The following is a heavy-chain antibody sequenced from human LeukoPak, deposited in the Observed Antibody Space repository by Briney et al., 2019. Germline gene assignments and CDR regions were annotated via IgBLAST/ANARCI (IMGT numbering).Heavy chain of an antibody. J-gene: IGHJ4*02. CDR1: GGSISSYY. CDR3: ARIYQSSGISSGYFDY. CDR2: IYSSGST. V-gene: IGHV4-4*07. D-gene: IGHD6-19*01. Sequence: SETLCLTCTVSGGSISSYYWSWIRQPAGKGLEWIGRIYSSGSTSYNPSLKSRVTMSVDTSKNQVSLKLSSATAADTAMYHCARIYQSSGISSGYFDYWGPGNLGSVSS.